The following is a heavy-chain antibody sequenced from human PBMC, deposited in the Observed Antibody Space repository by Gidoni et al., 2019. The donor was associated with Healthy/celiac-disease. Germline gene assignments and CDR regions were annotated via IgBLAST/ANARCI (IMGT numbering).Heavy chain of an antibody. J-gene: IGHJ4*02. CDR1: GFTFSDYY. V-gene: IGHV3-11*01. CDR2: ISSSGSTI. CDR3: ARLGKGDYYDSSGYYYLFDY. Sequence: QVQLVESGGGLVKPGGSLRLSCAASGFTFSDYYMSWIRQAPGKGLEWVSYISSSGSTIYYADSVKCRFTISRDNAKNSLYLQMNSLRAEDTAVYYCARLGKGDYYDSSGYYYLFDYWGQGTLVTVSS. D-gene: IGHD3-22*01.